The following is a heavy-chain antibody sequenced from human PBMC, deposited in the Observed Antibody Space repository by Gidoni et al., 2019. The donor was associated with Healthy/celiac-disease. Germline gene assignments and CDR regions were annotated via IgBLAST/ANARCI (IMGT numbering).Heavy chain of an antibody. CDR1: GFTFSSYA. CDR3: ARDQWKTYYYDSSGYPDY. V-gene: IGHV3-30-3*01. CDR2: ISYDGSNK. Sequence: QVQLVESGGGVVQPGRSLRLSCAAPGFTFSSYAMHWVRQAPGKGLEWVAVISYDGSNKYYADPVKGRFTISRDNSKNTLYLQMNSLRAEDTAVYYCARDQWKTYYYDSSGYPDYWGQGTLVTVSS. J-gene: IGHJ4*02. D-gene: IGHD3-22*01.